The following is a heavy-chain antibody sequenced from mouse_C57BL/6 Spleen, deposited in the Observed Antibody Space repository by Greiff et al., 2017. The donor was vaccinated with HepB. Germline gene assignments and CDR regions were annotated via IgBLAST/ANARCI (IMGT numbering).Heavy chain of an antibody. J-gene: IGHJ1*03. V-gene: IGHV1-80*01. CDR1: GYAFSSYW. CDR3: AREADYYGSSHWYFDV. D-gene: IGHD1-1*01. CDR2: IYPGDGDT. Sequence: QVQLKESGAELVKPGASVKISCKASGYAFSSYWMNWVKQRPGKGLEWIGQIYPGDGDTNYNGKFKGKATLTADNSSSTAYMQLSSLTSEDSAVYFCAREADYYGSSHWYFDVWGTGTTVTVSS.